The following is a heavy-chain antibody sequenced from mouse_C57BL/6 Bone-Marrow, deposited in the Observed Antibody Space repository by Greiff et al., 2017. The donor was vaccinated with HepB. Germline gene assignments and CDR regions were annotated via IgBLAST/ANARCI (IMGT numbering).Heavy chain of an antibody. CDR1: GYTFTSYW. CDR2: IDPSDSYT. V-gene: IGHV1-69*01. CDR3: ARRIYYVSTPPY. Sequence: VQLQQSGAELVMPGASVKLSCKASGYTFTSYWMHWVKQRPGQGLEWIGEIDPSDSYTNYNQKFKGKSTLTVDKSSSTAYMQLSSLTSEDSAVYYCARRIYYVSTPPYWRPATTLTVS. J-gene: IGHJ2*01. D-gene: IGHD1-1*01.